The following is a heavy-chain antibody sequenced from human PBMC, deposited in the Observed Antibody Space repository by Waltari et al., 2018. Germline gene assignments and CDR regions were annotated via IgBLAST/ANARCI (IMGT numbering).Heavy chain of an antibody. CDR1: GFTFGRDW. V-gene: IGHV3-7*01. CDR3: ARWSRSLWL. Sequence: EVQLVESGGNLVQPGGSLRLSCAAAGFTFGRDWMSWVLQGPGEGLELVATIKQDGTDKDYVDSVKGRFTVSRYKAKKSLHLQMNSLRAEDTAVYYCARWSRSLWLGGQGTLVTVSS. J-gene: IGHJ4*02. CDR2: IKQDGTDK. D-gene: IGHD3-10*01.